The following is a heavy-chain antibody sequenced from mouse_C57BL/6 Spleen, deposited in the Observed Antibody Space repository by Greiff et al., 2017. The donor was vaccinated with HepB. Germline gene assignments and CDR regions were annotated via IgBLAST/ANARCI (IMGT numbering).Heavy chain of an antibody. CDR2: IDPSDSYT. Sequence: QVQLQQPGAELVMPGASVKLSCKASGYTFTSYWMHWVKQRPGQGLEWIGEIDPSDSYTNYNQKFKGKSTLTVDKSSSTAYMQLSSLTSEDSAVYYCARRETPGFAYWGQGTLVTVSA. V-gene: IGHV1-69*01. CDR3: ARRETPGFAY. J-gene: IGHJ3*01. CDR1: GYTFTSYW.